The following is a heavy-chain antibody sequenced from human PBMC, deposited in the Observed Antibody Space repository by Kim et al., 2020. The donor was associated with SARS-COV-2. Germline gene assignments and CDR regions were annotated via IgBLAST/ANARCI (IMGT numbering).Heavy chain of an antibody. J-gene: IGHJ6*02. CDR1: GDSVSSNSAA. CDR2: TYYRSKWYN. V-gene: IGHV6-1*01. D-gene: IGHD2-2*01. CDR3: ARVPGYCSSTSCPGPGGYYYYGMDV. Sequence: SQTLSLTCAISGDSVSSNSAAWNWIRQSPSRGLEWLGRTYYRSKWYNDYAVSVKSRITINPDTSKNQFSLQLNSVTPEDTAVYYCARVPGYCSSTSCPGPGGYYYYGMDVWGQGTTVTVSS.